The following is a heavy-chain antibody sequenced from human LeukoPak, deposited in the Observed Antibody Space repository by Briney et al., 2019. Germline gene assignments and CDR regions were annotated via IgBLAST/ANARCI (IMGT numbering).Heavy chain of an antibody. V-gene: IGHV3-30*18. CDR3: AKDDRSTDAFDI. CDR1: GFTFSSYG. CDR2: ISYDGSNK. J-gene: IGHJ3*02. Sequence: GGSLRLSCAASGFTFSSYGMHWVRQAPGKGLEWVAVISYDGSNKYYADSVKGRFTISRDNYKNTLYLQMNSLRAEDTAVYYCAKDDRSTDAFDIWGQGTMVTVSS.